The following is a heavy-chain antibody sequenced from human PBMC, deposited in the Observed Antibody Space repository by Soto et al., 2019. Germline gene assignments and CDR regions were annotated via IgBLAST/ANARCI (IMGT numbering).Heavy chain of an antibody. J-gene: IGHJ4*02. CDR2: IYYSGST. D-gene: IGHD1-26*01. CDR3: ARHMSYPSYFDY. V-gene: IGHV4-39*01. Sequence: QLQLQESGPGLVKPSETLSLTCTVSGGSISSSSYYWGWIRQPPGKGLEWIGSIYYSGSTYYNPSLKSRVTTSVDTSKNQFSLQLSSVTAADPAVDYCARHMSYPSYFDYWGPGTLVTVSS. CDR1: GGSISSSSYY.